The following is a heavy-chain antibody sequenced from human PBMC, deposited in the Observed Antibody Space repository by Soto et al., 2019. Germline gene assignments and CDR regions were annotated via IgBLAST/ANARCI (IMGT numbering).Heavy chain of an antibody. CDR3: RLMNIVVPPRPREEWLDP. D-gene: IGHD2-2*01. CDR1: GFPFSSYA. J-gene: IGHJ5*02. Sequence: GGSLRLSCAASGFPFSSYAMSWVRQAPGKGLEWVSAISGSGGSTYYADSVKGRFTISRDNSKNTLYLQMNSLRAEDTAVYYCRLMNIVVPPRPREEWLDPWGQGTLVTLSS. V-gene: IGHV3-23*01. CDR2: ISGSGGST.